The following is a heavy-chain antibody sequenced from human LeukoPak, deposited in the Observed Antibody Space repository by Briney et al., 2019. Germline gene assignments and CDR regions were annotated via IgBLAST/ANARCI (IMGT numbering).Heavy chain of an antibody. CDR2: ISPSGTDI. V-gene: IGHV3-11*04. D-gene: IGHD3-10*01. CDR3: ARDLSFGAPYNWFDP. CDR1: GFTFSDTY. Sequence: GGSLRLSCAVSGFTFSDTYMTWIRQAPGKGLESLSYISPSGTDISYADSVKGRFTISRDNAKNSLYLQMNSLRVEDTAVYYCARDLSFGAPYNWFDPWGQGTLVTVSS. J-gene: IGHJ5*02.